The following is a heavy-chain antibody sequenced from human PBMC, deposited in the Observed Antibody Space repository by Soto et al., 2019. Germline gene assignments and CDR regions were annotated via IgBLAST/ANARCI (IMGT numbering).Heavy chain of an antibody. Sequence: HPGGSLRLSCAASGFTVSGNYMSWVRQAPGKGLEWVSVIYNGGGTYYADSVKGRFTISRDNSKNTLYLQMNSLRAEDTAVYYCASTRGSCYDYWGQGTLVTVSS. D-gene: IGHD2-15*01. CDR1: GFTVSGNY. CDR3: ASTRGSCYDY. J-gene: IGHJ4*02. CDR2: IYNGGGT. V-gene: IGHV3-53*01.